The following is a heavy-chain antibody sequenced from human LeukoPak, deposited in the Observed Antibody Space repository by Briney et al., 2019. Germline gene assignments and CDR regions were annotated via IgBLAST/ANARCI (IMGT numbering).Heavy chain of an antibody. V-gene: IGHV3-23*01. CDR1: GITFSTYA. D-gene: IGHD6-25*01. CDR2: ISGSSRHI. CDR3: AKDLDGF. Sequence: GGSLRLSCAASGITFSTYAMSWVRQAPGKGLEWGSIISGSSRHIYYADSVKGRFTISRDNSKNTLYLQMTSLRAAYTAVYYCAKDLDGFWGQGTLVTVSS. J-gene: IGHJ4*02.